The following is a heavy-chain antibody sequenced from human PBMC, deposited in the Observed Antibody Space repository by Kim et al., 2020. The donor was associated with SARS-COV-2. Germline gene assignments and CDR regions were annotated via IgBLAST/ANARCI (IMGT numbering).Heavy chain of an antibody. V-gene: IGHV3-21*01. CDR3: ARDGVGYCSSTSCYYHYYYYYGMDV. Sequence: GGSLRLSCAASGFTFSSYSMNWVRQAPGKGLEWVSSISSSSSYIYYADSVKGRFTISRDNAKNSLYLQMNSLRAEDTAVYYCARDGVGYCSSTSCYYHYYYYYGMDVWGQGTTGTVSS. D-gene: IGHD2-2*01. J-gene: IGHJ6*02. CDR2: ISSSSSYI. CDR1: GFTFSSYS.